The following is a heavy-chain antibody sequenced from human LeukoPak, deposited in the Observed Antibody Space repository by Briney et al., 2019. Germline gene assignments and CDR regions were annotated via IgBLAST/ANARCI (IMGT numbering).Heavy chain of an antibody. D-gene: IGHD3-10*01. CDR1: GYTVTGYY. Sequence: GASVKVSCTASGYTVTGYYMHWVRQAPGQGLEWMGWMNPYSGGTNYAQKFQGWVAMTRDTSISTAYMELSRLSSDDTAVVYCARDIDVVRGADGYWGQGAQVTVS. CDR3: ARDIDVVRGADGY. CDR2: MNPYSGGT. J-gene: IGHJ4*02. V-gene: IGHV1-2*04.